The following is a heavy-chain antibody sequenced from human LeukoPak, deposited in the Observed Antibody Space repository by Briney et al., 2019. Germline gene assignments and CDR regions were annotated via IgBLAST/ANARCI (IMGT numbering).Heavy chain of an antibody. Sequence: ASVKVSCKASGYTFTSYIISWVRQAPGQGLEWMGWINAYNGNTGYAQRVQGRVTMTTDTSTSTAYMEVRSLRSDDTAVYYCARDRHIAAAVYYYYMDVWGKGTPVTVSS. V-gene: IGHV1-18*01. J-gene: IGHJ6*03. CDR2: INAYNGNT. CDR1: GYTFTSYI. D-gene: IGHD6-13*01. CDR3: ARDRHIAAAVYYYYMDV.